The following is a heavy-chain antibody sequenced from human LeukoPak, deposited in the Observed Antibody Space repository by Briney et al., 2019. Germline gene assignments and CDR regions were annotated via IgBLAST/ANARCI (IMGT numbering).Heavy chain of an antibody. J-gene: IGHJ5*02. CDR2: TYYRSKWYN. V-gene: IGHV6-1*01. CDR1: GDSVSSNSAA. CDR3: ARVSWVAGRTDNWFDP. D-gene: IGHD6-19*01. Sequence: SQTLSLTCAISGDSVSSNSAAWNWIRQSPSRGLEWLGRTYYRSKWYNDYAVSVKSRITINPDTSKNQFSLKLSSVTAADTAVYYCARVSWVAGRTDNWFDPWGQGTLVTVSS.